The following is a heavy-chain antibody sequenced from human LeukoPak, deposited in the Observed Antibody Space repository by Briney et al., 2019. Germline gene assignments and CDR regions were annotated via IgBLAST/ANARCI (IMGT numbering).Heavy chain of an antibody. CDR3: ARDLFSSSWYVIVYYYGMDV. CDR2: INPNSGGT. V-gene: IGHV1-2*02. CDR1: GYTFTGYY. J-gene: IGHJ6*02. Sequence: ASVKVSCKASGYTFTGYYMHWVRQAPGQGLEWMGWINPNSGGTNYAQKFQGRVTMTRDTSISTAYMELSRLRSDDTAVYYCARDLFSSSWYVIVYYYGMDVWGPGTTVTVSS. D-gene: IGHD6-13*01.